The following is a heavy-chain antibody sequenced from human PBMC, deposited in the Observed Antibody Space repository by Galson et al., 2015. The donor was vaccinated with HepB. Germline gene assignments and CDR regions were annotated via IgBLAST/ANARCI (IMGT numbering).Heavy chain of an antibody. J-gene: IGHJ6*02. V-gene: IGHV3-48*01. CDR3: ARDLHLYGMDV. CDR2: ISSSSNNI. CDR1: GFTFNSYS. Sequence: SLRLSCAASGFTFNSYSMNWVRQAPGKGLEWVSYISSSSNNIYYADSVKGRFTISRDNAKNSLYLQMNSLGAEDTAVYYCARDLHLYGMDVWGQGTTVTVSS.